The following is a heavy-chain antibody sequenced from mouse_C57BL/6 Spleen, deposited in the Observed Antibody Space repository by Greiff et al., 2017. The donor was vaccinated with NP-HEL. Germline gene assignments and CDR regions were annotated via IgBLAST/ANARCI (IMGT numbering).Heavy chain of an antibody. J-gene: IGHJ3*01. D-gene: IGHD2-2*01. V-gene: IGHV5-17*01. Sequence: EVQRVESGGGLVKPGGSLKLSCAASGFTFSDYGMHWVRQAPEKGLEWVAYISSGSSTIYYADTVKGRFTISRDNAKNTLFLQMTSLRSEDTAMYYCARMGGYGGFAYWGQGTLVTVSA. CDR2: ISSGSSTI. CDR3: ARMGGYGGFAY. CDR1: GFTFSDYG.